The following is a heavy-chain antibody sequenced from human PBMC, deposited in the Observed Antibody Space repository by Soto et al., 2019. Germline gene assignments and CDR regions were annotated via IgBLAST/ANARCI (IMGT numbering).Heavy chain of an antibody. CDR2: INPNSGGT. Sequence: ASVKVSCKASGYTFTGYYMHWVRQAPGQGLEWMGWINPNSGGTNYAQKFQGRVTMTRDTSISTAYMELSRLGSDDTAVYYCARTTMVRGVSPCYYGMDVWGQGTTVTVSS. D-gene: IGHD3-10*01. J-gene: IGHJ6*02. CDR3: ARTTMVRGVSPCYYGMDV. V-gene: IGHV1-2*02. CDR1: GYTFTGYY.